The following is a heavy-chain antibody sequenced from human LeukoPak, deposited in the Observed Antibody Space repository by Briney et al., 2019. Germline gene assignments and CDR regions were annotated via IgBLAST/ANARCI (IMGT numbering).Heavy chain of an antibody. V-gene: IGHV4-34*01. Sequence: SETLSLTCAVYGGSFSGYYWSWIRQPPGKGLEWIGEINHSGSTNYNPSLKSRVTISVDTSENQFSLKLSSVTAADTAVYYCARGGRVRGVIGYWGQGTLVTVSS. CDR1: GGSFSGYY. D-gene: IGHD3-10*01. CDR3: ARGGRVRGVIGY. CDR2: INHSGST. J-gene: IGHJ4*02.